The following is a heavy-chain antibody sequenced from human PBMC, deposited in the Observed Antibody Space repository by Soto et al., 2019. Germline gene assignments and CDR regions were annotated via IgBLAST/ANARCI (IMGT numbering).Heavy chain of an antibody. J-gene: IGHJ3*02. CDR3: AKSRGEIQLPPAQHDAFDI. Sequence: ASVKVSCKASGYTFTSYYMHWVRQAPGQGLEWMGRINANSGSTSYAQKLQGRVTMTTDTSTSTAYMELRSLRSDDTAVYYCAKSRGEIQLPPAQHDAFDIWGQGTMVTVSS. CDR1: GYTFTSYY. V-gene: IGHV1-46*01. CDR2: INANSGST. D-gene: IGHD5-18*01.